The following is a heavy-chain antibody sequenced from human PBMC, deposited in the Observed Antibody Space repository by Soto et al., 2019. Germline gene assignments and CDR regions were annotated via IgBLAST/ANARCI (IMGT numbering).Heavy chain of an antibody. CDR1: GGAISRGGYY. D-gene: IGHD3-10*01. CDR2: IHYTGST. V-gene: IGHV4-31*03. Sequence: PSENLSPPCTVSGGAISRGGYYLSWVPPHPGKGLEWIGYIHYTGSTYYNPSLKSRVTISVDTSKNQFSLKLSSVTAADTAVYYCATRLLWFGEFIDYWGQGTXVTVSS. J-gene: IGHJ4*02. CDR3: ATRLLWFGEFIDY.